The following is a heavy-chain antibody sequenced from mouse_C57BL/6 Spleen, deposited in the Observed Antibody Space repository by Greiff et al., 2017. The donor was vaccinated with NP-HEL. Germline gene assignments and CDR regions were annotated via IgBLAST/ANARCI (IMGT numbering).Heavy chain of an antibody. CDR2: INYDGSST. CDR3: ASYGSSYGFAY. CDR1: GFTFSDYY. Sequence: EVKVVESEGGLVQPGSSMKLSCTASGFTFSDYYMAWVRQVPEKGLEWVANINYDGSSTYYLDSLKSRFIISRDNAKNILYLQMSSLKSEDTATYYCASYGSSYGFAYWGQGTLVTVSA. D-gene: IGHD1-1*01. J-gene: IGHJ3*01. V-gene: IGHV5-16*01.